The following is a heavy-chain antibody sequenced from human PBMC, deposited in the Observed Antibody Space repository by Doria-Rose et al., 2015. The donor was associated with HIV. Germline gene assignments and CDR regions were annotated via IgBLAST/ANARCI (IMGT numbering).Heavy chain of an antibody. D-gene: IGHD1-26*01. J-gene: IGHJ4*02. V-gene: IGHV1-69*02. Sequence: QVQLVQSGSEVKKPGSSVKVSCKASGGTFSSYTISWVRQAPGQGLEWMGRIIPILDIVNYALRFQGRVTITADESTSTAYMELSSLRSEDTAIYYCASQWGRSSFDYWGQGTLVTVSS. CDR2: IIPILDIV. CDR1: GGTFSSYT. CDR3: ASQWGRSSFDY.